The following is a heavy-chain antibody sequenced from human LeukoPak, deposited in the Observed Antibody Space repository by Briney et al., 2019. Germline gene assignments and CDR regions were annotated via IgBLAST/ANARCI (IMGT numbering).Heavy chain of an antibody. Sequence: GRSLRLSCAASGFTFSSYAMHWVRQAPGKGLEWVAVISYDGSNKYYADSVKGRFTISRDNSKNTLHLQMNSLRAEDTAVYYCARDREKWELLGGFDYWGQGTLVTVSS. CDR2: ISYDGSNK. J-gene: IGHJ4*02. D-gene: IGHD1-26*01. V-gene: IGHV3-30-3*01. CDR1: GFTFSSYA. CDR3: ARDREKWELLGGFDY.